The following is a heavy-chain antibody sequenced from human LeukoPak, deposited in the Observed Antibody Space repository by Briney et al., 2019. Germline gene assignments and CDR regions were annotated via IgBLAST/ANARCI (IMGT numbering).Heavy chain of an antibody. CDR2: IYYTGST. J-gene: IGHJ4*02. Sequence: SETLSLTCTVSGGSITTSNYYWGRVRQPPGKGLEWIGSIYYTGSTYYSPSLKSRVIISVDTSKNQFSLKLSSVTAADTAVYYCARRPGTMVRGVTPDYWGQGTLVTVSS. CDR3: ARRPGTMVRGVTPDY. D-gene: IGHD3-10*01. V-gene: IGHV4-39*01. CDR1: GGSITTSNYY.